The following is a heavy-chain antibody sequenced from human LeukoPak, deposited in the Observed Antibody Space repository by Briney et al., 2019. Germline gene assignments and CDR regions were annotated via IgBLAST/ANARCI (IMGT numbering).Heavy chain of an antibody. CDR2: ISYDGSNK. V-gene: IGHV3-30*18. Sequence: GRSLRLSCAASGFTFSSYGMHWVRQAPGKGLEWVSVISYDGSNKYYAYSVKGRFTISRDNSKNTLYLQMNSLRAEDTAVYYCAKALITENTWHAFDIWGQGTMVTVSS. CDR3: AKALITENTWHAFDI. D-gene: IGHD3-22*01. J-gene: IGHJ3*02. CDR1: GFTFSSYG.